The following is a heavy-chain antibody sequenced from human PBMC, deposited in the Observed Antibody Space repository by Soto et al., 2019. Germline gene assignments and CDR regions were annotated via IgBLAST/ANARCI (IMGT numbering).Heavy chain of an antibody. V-gene: IGHV4-39*01. CDR1: GGSISSSSYY. CDR3: ARLSYYDSSGYYLDY. CDR2: IYYSGST. Sequence: SETLSLTCTVSGGSISSSSYYWGWIRQPPGKWLEWIGSIYYSGSTYYNPSLKSRVTISVDTSKNQFSLKLSSVTAADTAVYYCARLSYYDSSGYYLDYWGQGTLVTVYS. J-gene: IGHJ4*02. D-gene: IGHD3-22*01.